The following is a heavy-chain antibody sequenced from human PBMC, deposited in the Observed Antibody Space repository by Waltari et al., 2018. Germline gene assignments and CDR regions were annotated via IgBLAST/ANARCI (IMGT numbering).Heavy chain of an antibody. CDR3: ATVGGEEQLVPYFDY. Sequence: EVQLVQSGAEVKKPGATVKISCKVSGYTFTDYYMHWVQQAPGKGLEWMGLVEPEEGETIYAEKYQGGVTITADTSTDTAYMELSSLRSEDTAVYYGATVGGEEQLVPYFDYWGQGTLVTVSS. D-gene: IGHD6-6*01. CDR2: VEPEEGET. J-gene: IGHJ4*02. V-gene: IGHV1-69-2*01. CDR1: GYTFTDYY.